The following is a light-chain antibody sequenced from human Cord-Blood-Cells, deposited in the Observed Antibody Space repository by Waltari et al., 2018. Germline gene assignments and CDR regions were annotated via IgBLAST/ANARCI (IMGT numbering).Light chain of an antibody. Sequence: DIVMTQSPDSLAVSLGERATINCKSSQSVLYSSNNKNYLAWYHQKPGQPPKLLIYWASTREYGVPDRFSGSGSGTDFTLTISSLQAEDVAVYYCQQYYSTPPTFGQGTKVEIK. V-gene: IGKV4-1*01. J-gene: IGKJ1*01. CDR2: WAS. CDR1: QSVLYSSNNKNY. CDR3: QQYYSTPPT.